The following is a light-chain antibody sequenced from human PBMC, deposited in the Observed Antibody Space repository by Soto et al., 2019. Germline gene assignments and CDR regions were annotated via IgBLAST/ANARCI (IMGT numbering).Light chain of an antibody. Sequence: IQLTQSPSSLSASVGDRVTITCRASQGIITYLAWYQQKPGKAPKLLIYAASTLQSGVPSRFSGSGSGTDFTLTISSLQAEDVAIYYCQQYYSSPTWTFGQGTKVDIK. V-gene: IGKV1-9*01. J-gene: IGKJ1*01. CDR2: AAS. CDR3: QQYYSSPTWT. CDR1: QGIITY.